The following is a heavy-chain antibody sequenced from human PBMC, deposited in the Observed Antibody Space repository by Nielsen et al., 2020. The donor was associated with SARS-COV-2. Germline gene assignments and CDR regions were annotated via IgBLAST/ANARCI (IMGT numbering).Heavy chain of an antibody. V-gene: IGHV7-4-1*02. CDR3: ARGGKYCSSTSCYASVEFPY. CDR2: INTNTGNP. CDR1: GYTFTSYA. Sequence: ASVKVSCKASGYTFTSYAMNWVRQAPGQGLEWMGWINTNTGNPTYAQGFTGRFVFSLDTSVSTAYLQISSLKAEDTAVYYCARGGKYCSSTSCYASVEFPYWGQGTLVTVSS. J-gene: IGHJ4*02. D-gene: IGHD2-2*01.